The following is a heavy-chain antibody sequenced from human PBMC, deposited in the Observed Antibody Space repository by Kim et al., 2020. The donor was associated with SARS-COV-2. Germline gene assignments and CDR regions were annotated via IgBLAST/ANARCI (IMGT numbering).Heavy chain of an antibody. J-gene: IGHJ6*02. CDR1: GFTFSSYW. CDR2: INSDGSST. D-gene: IGHD3-10*01. V-gene: IGHV3-74*01. Sequence: GGSLRLSCAASGFTFSSYWMHWVRQAPGKGLVWVSRINSDGSSTSYADSVKGRFTISRDNAKNTLYLQMNSLRAEDTAVYYCARGSSGSLGPPYYYGMDVWGQGTTVTVSS. CDR3: ARGSSGSLGPPYYYGMDV.